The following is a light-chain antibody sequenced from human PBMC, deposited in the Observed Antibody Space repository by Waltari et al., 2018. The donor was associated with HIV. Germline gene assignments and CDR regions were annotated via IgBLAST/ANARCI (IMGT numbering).Light chain of an antibody. CDR2: LDGSGTY. J-gene: IGLJ2*01. V-gene: IGLV4-60*03. CDR1: IGHSTNF. Sequence: QPAVTQSSSASASLLSSVKLTCTLPIGHSTNFIPWHQQQPGKPPRFLMKLDGSGTYNKGSGVPDRFSGSSSVAARYLTISKLQSEDEADYYCETWDKNSRVFGGGTKLTVL. CDR3: ETWDKNSRV.